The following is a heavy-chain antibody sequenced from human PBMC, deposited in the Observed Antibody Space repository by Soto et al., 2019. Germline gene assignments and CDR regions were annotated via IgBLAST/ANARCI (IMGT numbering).Heavy chain of an antibody. J-gene: IGHJ4*02. CDR3: AREGVTAHFVY. D-gene: IGHD2-21*02. Sequence: GGSLRLSCAASGFTFRSYSMNWVRQAPGKGLKWVSYISSSSSTIYYADSVKGRITISRDNAKNSLYLQMNSLRAEDTAVYYCAREGVTAHFVYWGQGTLATVSS. V-gene: IGHV3-48*04. CDR1: GFTFRSYS. CDR2: ISSSSSTI.